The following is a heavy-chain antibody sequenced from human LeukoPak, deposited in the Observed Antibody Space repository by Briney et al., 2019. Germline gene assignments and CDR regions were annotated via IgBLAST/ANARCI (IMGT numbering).Heavy chain of an antibody. J-gene: IGHJ5*02. V-gene: IGHV1-2*02. CDR1: GYTFTGYY. CDR3: AREPNDSTLMGYFDP. CDR2: INPNSGGT. D-gene: IGHD2-2*01. Sequence: ASVTVSCKASGYTFTGYYMHWVRQAPGQGLEWMGWINPNSGGTNYAQKFQGRVTMTRDTSISTAYMELSRLRSDDTAVYYCAREPNDSTLMGYFDPWGQGTLVSVSS.